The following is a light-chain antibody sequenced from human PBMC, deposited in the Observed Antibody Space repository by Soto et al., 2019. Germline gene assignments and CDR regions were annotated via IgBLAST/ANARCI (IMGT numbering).Light chain of an antibody. Sequence: DIQITQSPSSLSSSVSERFTITCRASQSISSYLNWYQQKPGKAPKLLIYAASSLQSGVPSRFSGSGSGTDFTLTISSLQPEDFATYYCQQSYSTPWTFGQGTKVDIK. CDR2: AAS. CDR1: QSISSY. J-gene: IGKJ1*01. V-gene: IGKV1-39*01. CDR3: QQSYSTPWT.